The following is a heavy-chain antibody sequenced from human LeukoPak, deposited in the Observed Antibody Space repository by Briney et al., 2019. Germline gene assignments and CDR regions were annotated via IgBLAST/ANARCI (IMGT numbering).Heavy chain of an antibody. CDR2: IYTSGST. CDR3: AREPLSKNYYDHLDDDY. Sequence: SETLSLTCTVSGGSISSYYWSWIRKPAGQGLEWIGRIYTSGSTNYNPSLKSRVTMSVDTSKNQFSLKLSSVTAADTAVYYCAREPLSKNYYDHLDDDYWGQGTLVTVSS. CDR1: GGSISSYY. J-gene: IGHJ4*02. D-gene: IGHD3-22*01. V-gene: IGHV4-4*07.